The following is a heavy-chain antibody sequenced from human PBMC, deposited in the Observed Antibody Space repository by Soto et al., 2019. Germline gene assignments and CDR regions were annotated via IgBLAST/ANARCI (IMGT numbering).Heavy chain of an antibody. CDR2: INWNSGDI. V-gene: IGHV3-9*01. CDR1: GFPFADYA. D-gene: IGHD3-16*01. J-gene: IGHJ4*02. Sequence: EVQLVESGGGLVQPGRSLRLSCEATGFPFADYALYWVRQAPGKGLEWVSGINWNSGDIAYANSVRGRFTISRDTARKTLNLQMNNLRPDDTAFYYCAKGEDVWLRVHFDFWSQGTLVSVSS. CDR3: AKGEDVWLRVHFDF.